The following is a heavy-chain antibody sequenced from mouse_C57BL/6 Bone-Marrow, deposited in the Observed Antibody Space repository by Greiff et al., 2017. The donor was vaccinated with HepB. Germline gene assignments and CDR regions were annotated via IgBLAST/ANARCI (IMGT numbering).Heavy chain of an antibody. CDR2: IRNKANGYTT. J-gene: IGHJ2*01. Sequence: DVKLVESGGGLVQPGGSLSLSCAAPGFTFTDYYMSWVRQPPGKALEWLGFIRNKANGYTTEYSASVKGRFTISRDNSQSILYLQMNALRAEDSATYYCARSSLTGTLDYWGQGTTLTVSS. V-gene: IGHV7-3*01. CDR1: GFTFTDYY. D-gene: IGHD4-1*01. CDR3: ARSSLTGTLDY.